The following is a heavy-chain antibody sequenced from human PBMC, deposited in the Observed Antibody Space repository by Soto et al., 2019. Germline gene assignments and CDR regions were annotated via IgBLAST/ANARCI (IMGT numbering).Heavy chain of an antibody. CDR2: IIPIFGTA. D-gene: IGHD3-3*01. CDR1: GGTFSSYA. J-gene: IGHJ4*02. CDR3: ARETRFLEGSMPDYFDY. Sequence: GASVKVSCKASGGTFSSYAISWVRQAPGQGLEWMGGIIPIFGTANYAQKFQGRVTITADESTSTAYMELSSLRFEDTAVYYCARETRFLEGSMPDYFDYWGQGTLVTVSS. V-gene: IGHV1-69*13.